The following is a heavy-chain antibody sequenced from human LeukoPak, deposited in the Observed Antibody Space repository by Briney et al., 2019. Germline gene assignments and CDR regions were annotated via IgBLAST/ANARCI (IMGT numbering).Heavy chain of an antibody. CDR2: IIPIFGTA. D-gene: IGHD2-21*02. V-gene: IGHV1-69*13. Sequence: SVKVSCKASGGTFSSYAISWVRQAPGQGLEWMGGIIPIFGTANYAQKFQGRVTITADESTSTAYMELSGLRSEDTAVYYCARDRGSTVVTNWFDPWGQGTLVTVSS. CDR3: ARDRGSTVVTNWFDP. CDR1: GGTFSSYA. J-gene: IGHJ5*02.